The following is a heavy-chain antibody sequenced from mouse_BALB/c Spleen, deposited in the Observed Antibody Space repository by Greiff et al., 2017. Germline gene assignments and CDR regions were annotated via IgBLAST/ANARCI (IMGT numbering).Heavy chain of an antibody. D-gene: IGHD2-10*01. V-gene: IGHV1S132*01. CDR1: GYTFTSYW. CDR3: ARAYYGNRYWYFDV. Sequence: QVQLQQSGAVLVKPGASVKLSCKTSGYTFTSYWIQWVKQRPGQGLGWIGEIFPGTGTTYYNEKFKGKATLTIDTSSSTAYMQLSSLTSEDSAVYFCARAYYGNRYWYFDVWGAGTTVTVAS. CDR2: IFPGTGTT. J-gene: IGHJ1*01.